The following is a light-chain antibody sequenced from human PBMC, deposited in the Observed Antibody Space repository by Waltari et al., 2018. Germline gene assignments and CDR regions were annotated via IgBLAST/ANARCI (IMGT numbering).Light chain of an antibody. CDR2: WAS. CDR3: QQYYTSPPWT. Sequence: DIVMTQSPESLAESLGERATINCKSSQNILYSDNNRNYLAWYQQKPGQPPKVLIYWASSREAGVSDRFSGSGSVTDFTLTINSLQAEDVAVYYCQQYYTSPPWTFGQGTKVEI. J-gene: IGKJ1*01. CDR1: QNILYSDNNRNY. V-gene: IGKV4-1*01.